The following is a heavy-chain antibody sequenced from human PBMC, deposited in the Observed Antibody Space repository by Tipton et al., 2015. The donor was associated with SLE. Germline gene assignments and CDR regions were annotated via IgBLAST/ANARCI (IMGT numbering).Heavy chain of an antibody. CDR1: GGSISSGDYY. J-gene: IGHJ4*02. CDR3: ARGPRDDYVWGSYRGDYYFDY. CDR2: IYYSGGT. V-gene: IGHV4-30-4*01. D-gene: IGHD3-16*02. Sequence: TLSLTCTVSGGSISSGDYYWSWIRQPPGKGLEWIGYIYYSGGTYYNPSLKSRVTISVDTSKNQFSLKLSSVTAADTAVYYCARGPRDDYVWGSYRGDYYFDYWGQGTLVTVSS.